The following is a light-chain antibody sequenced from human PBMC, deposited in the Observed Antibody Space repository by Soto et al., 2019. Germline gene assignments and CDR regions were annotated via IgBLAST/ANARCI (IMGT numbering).Light chain of an antibody. CDR2: AVS. Sequence: EIVLTQSPGTLTLSPGESAALSCRASQTISNNYLVWYRQKPGQAPRLLIYAVSSRAAGIPDRFSGSGSGTDFALSIARVEPEDSAVYYCQQHSNSPLTFGQGTRVEI. V-gene: IGKV3-20*01. CDR3: QQHSNSPLT. CDR1: QTISNNY. J-gene: IGKJ1*01.